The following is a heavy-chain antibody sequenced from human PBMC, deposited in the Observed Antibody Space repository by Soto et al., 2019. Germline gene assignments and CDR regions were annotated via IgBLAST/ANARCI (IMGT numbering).Heavy chain of an antibody. V-gene: IGHV5-51*01. D-gene: IGHD4-17*01. CDR1: GYSFSNYW. CDR3: ARHGFYGDYSSNYFDP. CDR2: IYPSDSQT. Sequence: GESLKISCKGSGYSFSNYWIAWVRQMPGKGLEYMGIIYPSDSQTRYSPSFQGQVTISADKSISTAYLQWTSLKASDTAIYYCARHGFYGDYSSNYFDPWGQGTLVTVSS. J-gene: IGHJ5*02.